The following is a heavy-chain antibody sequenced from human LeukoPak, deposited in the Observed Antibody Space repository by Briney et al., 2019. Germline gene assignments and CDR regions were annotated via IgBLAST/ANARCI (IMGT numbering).Heavy chain of an antibody. CDR2: INPNSGGT. V-gene: IGHV1-2*02. CDR1: GYTFTGYY. CDR3: ARNEQQPQYWFDP. Sequence: ASVKVSCKASGYTFTGYYMHWVRQAPGQELEWMGWINPNSGGTNYAQKFQGRVTMTRDTSISTAYMELSRLRSDDTAVYYCARNEQQPQYWFDPWGQGTLVTVSS. D-gene: IGHD6-13*01. J-gene: IGHJ5*02.